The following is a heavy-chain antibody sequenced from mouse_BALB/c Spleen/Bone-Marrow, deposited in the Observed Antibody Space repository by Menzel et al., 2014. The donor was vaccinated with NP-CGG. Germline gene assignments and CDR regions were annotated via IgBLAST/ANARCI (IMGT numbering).Heavy chain of an antibody. CDR1: GYAFTDYL. Sequence: VHLVESGAELVRPGTSVKVSCKTSGYAFTDYLMEWLKQRPGQGLEWIGVINPGSGSTNYNEKFKDKATLTADKSSSTACMQLSSLTSDDSAVYFCARYDGYFDYWGQGTTLTVSS. D-gene: IGHD2-3*01. CDR2: INPGSGST. V-gene: IGHV1-54*01. J-gene: IGHJ2*01. CDR3: ARYDGYFDY.